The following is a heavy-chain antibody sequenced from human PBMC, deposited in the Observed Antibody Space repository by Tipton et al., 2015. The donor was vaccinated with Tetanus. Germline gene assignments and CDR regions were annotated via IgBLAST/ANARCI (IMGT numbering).Heavy chain of an antibody. D-gene: IGHD2-15*01. V-gene: IGHV4-39*01. Sequence: GLVKPSETLSLTCTVSGGSISSRSHYWGWIRQPPGKGLEWIGSIYYSGSTYDNPSLKNRVSMSVDTSNNQFSLMLTSVTAADTAVYFCARLDYCSGGSCYSSGWYYFDSWGQGTLVTVSS. CDR2: IYYSGST. J-gene: IGHJ4*02. CDR1: GGSISSRSHY. CDR3: ARLDYCSGGSCYSSGWYYFDS.